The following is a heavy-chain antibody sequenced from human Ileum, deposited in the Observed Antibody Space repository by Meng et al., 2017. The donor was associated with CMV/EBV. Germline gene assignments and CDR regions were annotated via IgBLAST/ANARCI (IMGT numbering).Heavy chain of an antibody. CDR3: AKDPFIVVVPATKSDY. Sequence: GGSLRLSCAASGFTFSSDWMSWVRQAPGKGLEWVSAISGSGGSTYYADSVKGRFTISRDNSKNTLYLQMNSLRAEDTAVYYCAKDPFIVVVPATKSDYWGQGTLVTVSS. V-gene: IGHV3-23*01. D-gene: IGHD2-2*01. CDR1: GFTFSSDW. CDR2: ISGSGGST. J-gene: IGHJ4*02.